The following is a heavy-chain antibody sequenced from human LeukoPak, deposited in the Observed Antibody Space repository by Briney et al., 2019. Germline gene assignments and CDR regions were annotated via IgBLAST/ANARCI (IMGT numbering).Heavy chain of an antibody. J-gene: IGHJ4*02. CDR1: GGSISSYY. D-gene: IGHD2-21*02. Sequence: SETLSLACTVSGGSISSYYWSWIRQPPGKGLEWIGYIYDSGSTNYNPSLKSRVTISVDTSKNRFSLKLSSVTAADTAVYYCAREAYCGGDCYSGFDYWGQGTLVTVSS. CDR2: IYDSGST. V-gene: IGHV4-59*01. CDR3: AREAYCGGDCYSGFDY.